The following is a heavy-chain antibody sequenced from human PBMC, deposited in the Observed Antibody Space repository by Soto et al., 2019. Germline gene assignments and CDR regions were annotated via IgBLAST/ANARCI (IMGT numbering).Heavy chain of an antibody. V-gene: IGHV3-23*01. CDR1: GFTFSGYA. CDR3: AREGGDYAFDI. D-gene: IGHD3-16*01. CDR2: ISGSGDST. Sequence: GSLRLSCAASGFTFSGYAMSWVRQAPGKGLEWVSGISGSGDSTYYADSVKGRFTISRDNSKKTVYLQMNSLRAEDTAVYYCAREGGDYAFDIWGQGTMVTVSS. J-gene: IGHJ3*02.